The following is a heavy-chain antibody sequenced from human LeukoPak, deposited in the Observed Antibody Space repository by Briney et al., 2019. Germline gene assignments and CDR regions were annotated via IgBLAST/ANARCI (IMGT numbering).Heavy chain of an antibody. Sequence: ASVKVSCKASGYTFTSYYMHWVRQAPGQGLEWMGIINPSGGSTSYAQKFQGRVTMTRDTSTSTAYMELSSVTAADTAVYYCARDLVFGNIVATIEIGYAFDIWGQGTMVTVSS. J-gene: IGHJ3*02. D-gene: IGHD5-12*01. CDR1: GYTFTSYY. CDR3: ARDLVFGNIVATIEIGYAFDI. V-gene: IGHV1-46*01. CDR2: INPSGGST.